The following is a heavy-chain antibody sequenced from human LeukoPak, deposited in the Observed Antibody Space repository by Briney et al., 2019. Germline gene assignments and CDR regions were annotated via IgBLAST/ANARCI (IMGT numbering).Heavy chain of an antibody. D-gene: IGHD2-2*01. Sequence: SETLSLTCTASDTSFSTYIWSWLRQPPGKRLEWVGYIYDSWNTKYNPSLESRVTISVDTSNSHFFLNLNSLNAADTAVYYCARAKPSWNPPDYWGQGTLVTVSS. CDR2: IYDSWNT. CDR3: ARAKPSWNPPDY. V-gene: IGHV4-59*12. J-gene: IGHJ4*02. CDR1: DTSFSTYI.